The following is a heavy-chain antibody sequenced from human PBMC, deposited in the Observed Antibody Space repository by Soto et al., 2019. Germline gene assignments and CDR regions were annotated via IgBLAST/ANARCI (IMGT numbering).Heavy chain of an antibody. CDR3: ARSPAFSSSWYGIPPDPSHGMDV. CDR2: INPSGGIT. J-gene: IGHJ6*02. CDR1: GYTFTSFY. D-gene: IGHD6-13*01. V-gene: IGHV1-46*01. Sequence: QMQLVQSGAEVKRPGASVRVSCKSSGYTFTSFYIHWVRQAPGQGLEWMGMINPSGGITTFAQGFKGRVTMTRDMSTNTQYMELSSLKSDDTAVYYCARSPAFSSSWYGIPPDPSHGMDVWGQGTTVTV.